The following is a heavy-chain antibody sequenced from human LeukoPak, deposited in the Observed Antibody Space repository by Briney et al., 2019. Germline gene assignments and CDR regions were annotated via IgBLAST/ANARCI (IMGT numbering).Heavy chain of an antibody. CDR3: ARARGSYAFDI. J-gene: IGHJ3*02. CDR1: GFTFSDYY. D-gene: IGHD1-26*01. V-gene: IGHV3-11*04. CDR2: ISNSGDTM. Sequence: PEGSLRLSCAASGFTFSDYYMGWMRQAPGKGLEWVSYISNSGDTMYYVDSVKGRFTISRDNAKNSLFPQMSSLRVEDTTIYYCARARGSYAFDIWGQGTMVTVSS.